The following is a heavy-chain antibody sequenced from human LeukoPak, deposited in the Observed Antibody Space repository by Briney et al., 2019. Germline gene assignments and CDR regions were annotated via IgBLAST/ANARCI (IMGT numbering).Heavy chain of an antibody. J-gene: IGHJ4*02. CDR1: GGSISSSSYY. CDR3: ARSSSSWRIRTGYYFDY. V-gene: IGHV4-39*06. Sequence: SETLSLTCTVSGGSISSSSYYWGWIRQPPGKGLEWVGSIYYSGSTYYNPSLKSRVTISVDTSKNQFTLKLSSVTAADTAVYYCARSSSSWRIRTGYYFDYWGQGTLVTVSS. CDR2: IYYSGST. D-gene: IGHD6-13*01.